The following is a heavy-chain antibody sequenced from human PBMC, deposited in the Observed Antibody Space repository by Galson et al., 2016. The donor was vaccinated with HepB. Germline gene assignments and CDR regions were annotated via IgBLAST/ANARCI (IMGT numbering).Heavy chain of an antibody. Sequence: SLRLSCAASGFKFDDYGMSWVRQAPGKGLEWVSGINWNGGSTGYVDSVKGRFTISRDNAKNSLYLQMNSLRAEDTALYYCARATPYYDILTGYCNYYFDYWGQGTLVTVSS. CDR1: GFKFDDYG. D-gene: IGHD3-9*01. V-gene: IGHV3-20*04. CDR2: INWNGGST. CDR3: ARATPYYDILTGYCNYYFDY. J-gene: IGHJ4*02.